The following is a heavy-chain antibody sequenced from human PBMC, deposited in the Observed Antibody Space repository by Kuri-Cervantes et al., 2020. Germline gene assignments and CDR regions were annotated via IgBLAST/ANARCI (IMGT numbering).Heavy chain of an antibody. CDR3: AREPNDIQLWQHLDN. J-gene: IGHJ4*02. Sequence: ASVKVSCKASGYTFTNFAIGWVRQAPGQPFEWLGWINTYNSDTNYAQRVQGRITMTTDTSTNTAYMVLRSLRSDDAATYYCAREPNDIQLWQHLDNWGQGTQVTVSS. CDR2: INTYNSDT. D-gene: IGHD1-1*01. CDR1: GYTFTNFA. V-gene: IGHV1-18*01.